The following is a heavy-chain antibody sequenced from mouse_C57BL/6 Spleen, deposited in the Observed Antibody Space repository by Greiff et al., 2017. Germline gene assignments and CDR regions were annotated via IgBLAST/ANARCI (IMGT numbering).Heavy chain of an antibody. Sequence: EVKLVESEGGLVQPGSSMKLSCTASGFTFSDYYMAWVRQVPEKGLEWVANINYDGSSTYYLDTLKSRFIISRDNAKNILYLQMSSLKSEDTATYYCARCFIYDGDHYAMDYWGQGTSVTVSS. V-gene: IGHV5-16*01. D-gene: IGHD2-3*01. CDR1: GFTFSDYY. CDR3: ARCFIYDGDHYAMDY. J-gene: IGHJ4*01. CDR2: INYDGSST.